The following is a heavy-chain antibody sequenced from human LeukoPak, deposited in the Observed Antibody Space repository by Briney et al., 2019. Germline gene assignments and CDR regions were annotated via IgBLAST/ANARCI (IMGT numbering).Heavy chain of an antibody. CDR1: GGSVSSTTYY. J-gene: IGHJ4*02. V-gene: IGHV3-7*05. CDR3: ASWYNHNLFEY. CDR2: IKEDGSEK. D-gene: IGHD1-1*01. Sequence: PTETLSLTCTVSGGSVSSTTYYWSWVRQAPGKGLEWVANIKEDGSEKYYEDSVEGRFTISRDNAKNSLFLQMNSLRAEDTAVYYCASWYNHNLFEYWGQGALVTVSS.